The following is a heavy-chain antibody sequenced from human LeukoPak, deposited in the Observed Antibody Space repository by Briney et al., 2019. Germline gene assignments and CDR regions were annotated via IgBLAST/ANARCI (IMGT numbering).Heavy chain of an antibody. D-gene: IGHD3-22*01. V-gene: IGHV3-9*01. CDR3: AKGGYYDSSGYYQLDY. J-gene: IGHJ4*02. CDR1: GFTFEDYA. CDR2: ISWNSGSI. Sequence: PGGSLRLSCAAYGFTFEDYAMHWVRQAPGKGLEWVSGISWNSGSIGYADSVKGRFTISRDNAKNSLYLQMDSLRAEDTALYYCAKGGYYDSSGYYQLDYWGQGTLVTVSS.